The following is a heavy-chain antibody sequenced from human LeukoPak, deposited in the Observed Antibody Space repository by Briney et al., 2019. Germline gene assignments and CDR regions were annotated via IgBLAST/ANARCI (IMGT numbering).Heavy chain of an antibody. V-gene: IGHV3-11*01. J-gene: IGHJ5*02. D-gene: IGHD5-24*01. Sequence: PGGSLRLSCAASGFTFSDYYMSWIRQAPGKGLEWVSYISSSGSTIYYADSVKGRFTISRDNAKNSLYLQMYSLRAEDTAVYYCAREGDSDGYNSRWFDPWGQGTLVTVSS. CDR2: ISSSGSTI. CDR3: AREGDSDGYNSRWFDP. CDR1: GFTFSDYY.